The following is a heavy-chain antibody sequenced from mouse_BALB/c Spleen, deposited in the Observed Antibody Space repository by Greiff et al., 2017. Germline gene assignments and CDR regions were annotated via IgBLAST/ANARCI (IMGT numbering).Heavy chain of an antibody. J-gene: IGHJ3*01. D-gene: IGHD1-1*02. Sequence: EVQVVESGGGLVKPGGSLKLSCAASGFTFSSYTMSWVRQTPEKRLEWVASISSGGSTYYPDSVKGRFTISRDNARNILYLQMSSLRSEDTAMYYCARGGGNAWFAYWGQGTLVTVSA. CDR3: ARGGGNAWFAY. CDR2: ISSGGST. V-gene: IGHV5-6-5*01. CDR1: GFTFSSYT.